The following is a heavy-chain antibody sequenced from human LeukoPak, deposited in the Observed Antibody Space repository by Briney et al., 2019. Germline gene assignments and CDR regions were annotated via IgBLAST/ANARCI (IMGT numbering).Heavy chain of an antibody. D-gene: IGHD6-13*01. Sequence: GESLRLSCAASGFTVYNNGLSWFRQAPGKGLEWVSDISGGGNTYYAESVKGRFTISRDNSKNTLYLQMNSLRAEDTALYYASGHGSSSYWGQGTLVAVSS. CDR1: GFTVYNNG. CDR2: ISGGGNT. V-gene: IGHV3-23*01. CDR3: SGHGSSSY. J-gene: IGHJ4*02.